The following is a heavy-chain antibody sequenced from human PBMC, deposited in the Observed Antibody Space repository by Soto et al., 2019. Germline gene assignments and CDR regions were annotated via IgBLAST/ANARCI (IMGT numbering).Heavy chain of an antibody. CDR3: ARETYYDILTGYQGGYYGMDV. J-gene: IGHJ6*02. V-gene: IGHV1-69*06. CDR2: IIPIFGTA. D-gene: IGHD3-9*01. CDR1: GGTFSSYA. Sequence: SVKVSCKASGGTFSSYAISWVRQAPGQGLEWMGGIIPIFGTANYAQKFQGRVTITADKSTSTAYMELSSLRSEDTAVYYCARETYYDILTGYQGGYYGMDVWGQGSTVTVSS.